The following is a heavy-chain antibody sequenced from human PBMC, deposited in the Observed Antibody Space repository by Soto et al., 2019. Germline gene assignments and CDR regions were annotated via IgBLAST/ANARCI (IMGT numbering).Heavy chain of an antibody. Sequence: QVQLVESGGGVVQPGMSLRLSCAASGFTFSSYGMHWVRQAPGKGVEWVAVITYDGDDENYADSVKGRFTISRDNSKKTLFLQMNSLKTEDTAVYYCARDQGEMATVALGYWSQGILVTVSS. D-gene: IGHD4-4*01. V-gene: IGHV3-30*03. CDR1: GFTFSSYG. CDR2: ITYDGDDE. CDR3: ARDQGEMATVALGY. J-gene: IGHJ1*01.